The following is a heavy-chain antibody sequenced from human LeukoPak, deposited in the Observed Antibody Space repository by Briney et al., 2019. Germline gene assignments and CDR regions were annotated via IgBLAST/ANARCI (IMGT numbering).Heavy chain of an antibody. D-gene: IGHD6-19*01. CDR3: ASAPKKYSSGWYFDY. J-gene: IGHJ4*02. CDR2: IGTAGDT. V-gene: IGHV3-13*01. Sequence: GGSLRLSCAASGFTFSSYDMHWVRQATGKGLEWVSAIGTAGDTYYPGSVKGRFTISRENAKNSLYLQMNSLRAGDTAVYYCASAPKKYSSGWYFDYWGQGTMVTVSS. CDR1: GFTFSSYD.